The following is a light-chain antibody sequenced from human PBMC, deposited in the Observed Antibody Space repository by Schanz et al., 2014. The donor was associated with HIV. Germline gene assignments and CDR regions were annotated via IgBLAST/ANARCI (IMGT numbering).Light chain of an antibody. Sequence: QSALTQPASVSGSPGQSVTISCTGTYTDIGAYNYVSWYQQHPGRAPRLLIYGVNGRPSGISDRFSGSKSGTAASLTISGLQPEDEADYYCTSYTSSSTRVFGGGTKLTVL. V-gene: IGLV2-14*03. J-gene: IGLJ3*02. CDR3: TSYTSSSTRV. CDR1: YTDIGAYNY. CDR2: GVN.